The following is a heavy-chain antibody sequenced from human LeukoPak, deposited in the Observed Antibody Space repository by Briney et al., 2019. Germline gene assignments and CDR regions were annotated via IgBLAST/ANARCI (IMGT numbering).Heavy chain of an antibody. Sequence: SETLSLTCAVYGGSFSGYYWSWIRQPPGKGLEWIGEINHSGSTNYNPSLKSRLTISVDTSKNQFSLKLSSVTAADTAVYYCARLPWAAILGGYYFDYWGQGTLVTVSS. CDR2: INHSGST. V-gene: IGHV4-34*01. D-gene: IGHD5-24*01. CDR3: ARLPWAAILGGYYFDY. J-gene: IGHJ4*02. CDR1: GGSFSGYY.